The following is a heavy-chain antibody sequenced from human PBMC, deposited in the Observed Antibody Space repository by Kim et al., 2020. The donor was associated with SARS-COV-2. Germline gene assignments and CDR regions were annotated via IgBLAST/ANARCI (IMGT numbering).Heavy chain of an antibody. J-gene: IGHJ4*02. V-gene: IGHV5-51*01. CDR3: ARQRGLVAAAGY. D-gene: IGHD6-13*01. Sequence: RYSPSFQGQFTISADKSISTAYLQWSSLKASDTAMYYCARQRGLVAAAGYWGQGTLVTVSS.